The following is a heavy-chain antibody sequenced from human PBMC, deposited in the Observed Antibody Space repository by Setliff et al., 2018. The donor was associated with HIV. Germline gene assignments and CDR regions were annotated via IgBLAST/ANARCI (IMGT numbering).Heavy chain of an antibody. CDR2: VYYSGST. CDR1: GFTFSNYG. J-gene: IGHJ4*02. CDR3: ARHVGYDSSGRLDY. Sequence: PGGSLRLSCAASGFTFSNYGMHWVRQPPGKGLEWVGSVYYSGSTYYNPSLKSRVTISVDTSKNQFSLNVSSVTAADKAVYYCARHVGYDSSGRLDYWGQGTLVTVSS. D-gene: IGHD3-22*01. V-gene: IGHV4-39*01.